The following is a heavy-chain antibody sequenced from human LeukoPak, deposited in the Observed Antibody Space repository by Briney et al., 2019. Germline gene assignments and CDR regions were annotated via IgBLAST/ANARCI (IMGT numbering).Heavy chain of an antibody. Sequence: ASVKVSCKASGYTLTSYYMHWVRQAPGQGLEWMGLNNPSSGTTSYTQKFQGRVTMTRDTSTSTVYMELSSLTSEDTAVYYCARDRGLLYGSSGCLDSWGQGTLVTVSS. CDR1: GYTLTSYY. D-gene: IGHD6-19*01. J-gene: IGHJ4*02. V-gene: IGHV1-46*01. CDR2: NNPSSGTT. CDR3: ARDRGLLYGSSGCLDS.